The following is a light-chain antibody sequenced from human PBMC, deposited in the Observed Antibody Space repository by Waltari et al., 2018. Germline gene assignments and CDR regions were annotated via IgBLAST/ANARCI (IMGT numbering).Light chain of an antibody. V-gene: IGKV1-39*01. CDR1: QTIRNF. CDR3: QQSYTTPRT. J-gene: IGKJ1*01. Sequence: DIQMTQSQSSLSASVGDRVSITCRASQTIRNFLNWYQQKPGKAPKLLIYAASTLESGVPSRFSGSASGTDFTLTISSLQPEDFATYYCQQSYTTPRTFGQGTKVEIK. CDR2: AAS.